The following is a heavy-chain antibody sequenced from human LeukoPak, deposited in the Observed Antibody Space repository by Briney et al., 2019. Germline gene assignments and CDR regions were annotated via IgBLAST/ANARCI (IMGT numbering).Heavy chain of an antibody. J-gene: IGHJ4*02. D-gene: IGHD3-10*01. CDR2: IGGSGGST. Sequence: PGGSLRLSCAASGFTFSSYAMTWVRQAPGKGLEWVSTIGGSGGSTYYADSVKGRFTISRDNSKNTLHVQMNSLRAEDTAVYYCAKGLVRGVIGRWGQGTLVTVSS. CDR1: GFTFSSYA. V-gene: IGHV3-23*01. CDR3: AKGLVRGVIGR.